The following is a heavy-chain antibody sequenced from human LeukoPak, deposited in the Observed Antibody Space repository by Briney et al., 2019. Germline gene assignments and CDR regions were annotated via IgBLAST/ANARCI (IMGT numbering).Heavy chain of an antibody. J-gene: IGHJ5*02. Sequence: SETLSLTCTVSGASISSSNWNWIRQAPGKGLEWIGYITFSGGTNYNPSLESRVTISLDMSKNQFSLKLTSVTAADTAIYYCARDSVYATNWYDPWGQGTLVTVSS. D-gene: IGHD2-8*01. CDR2: ITFSGGT. CDR1: GASISSSN. V-gene: IGHV4-59*01. CDR3: ARDSVYATNWYDP.